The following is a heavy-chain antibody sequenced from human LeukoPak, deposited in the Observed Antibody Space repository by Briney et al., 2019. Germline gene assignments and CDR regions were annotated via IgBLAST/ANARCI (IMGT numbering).Heavy chain of an antibody. CDR2: IDHGGSA. CDR3: ARCRVVAASVRC. J-gene: IGHJ4*02. Sequence: PSETLSLTCAVSGGSFSGYSWNWIRQPPGKGLEWIGEIDHGGSANYNPSLKSRVTISVDTSKNQFSLRLSSLTAADTAVYYCARCRVVAASVRCWGQGTLVTVSS. CDR1: GGSFSGYS. D-gene: IGHD6-25*01. V-gene: IGHV4-34*01.